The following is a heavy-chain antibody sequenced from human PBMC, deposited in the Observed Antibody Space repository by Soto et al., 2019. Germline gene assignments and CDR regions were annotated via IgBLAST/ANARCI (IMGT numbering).Heavy chain of an antibody. CDR1: GGTFSSYA. Sequence: QVQLVQSGAEVKKPGASVKVSCKASGGTFSSYAISWVRQAPGQGREWMGGIIPIFGTANYAQKFQGRVTITADESTSTAYRELSSLRSEHTAVYYCARGIAAASTVRYYYYYGMDVWGQGTTVTVSS. J-gene: IGHJ6*02. V-gene: IGHV1-69*01. D-gene: IGHD6-13*01. CDR3: ARGIAAASTVRYYYYYGMDV. CDR2: IIPIFGTA.